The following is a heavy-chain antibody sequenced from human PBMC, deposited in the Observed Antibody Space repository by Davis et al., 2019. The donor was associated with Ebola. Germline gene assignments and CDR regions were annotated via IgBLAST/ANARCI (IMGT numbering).Heavy chain of an antibody. CDR1: GFTFSSSW. D-gene: IGHD3-16*01. J-gene: IGHJ4*02. V-gene: IGHV3-74*01. CDR3: AGPYMQDSNY. Sequence: GESLKISCAASGFTFSSSWMHWVRQAPGKGLVWVSLINNDGSITTYADSVKGRFTISRDNAKNSLYLQMNSLRAEDTAVYYCAGPYMQDSNYWGQGTLVTVSS. CDR2: INNDGSIT.